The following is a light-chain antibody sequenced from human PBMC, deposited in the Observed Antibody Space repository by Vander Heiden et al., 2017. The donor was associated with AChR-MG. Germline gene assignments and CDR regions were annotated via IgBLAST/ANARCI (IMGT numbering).Light chain of an antibody. CDR2: DVS. J-gene: IGLJ3*02. CDR3: SSYTSSSTWV. V-gene: IGLV2-14*01. Sequence: QSALTQPASVSGSPGQSITISCTGTRRDVGGYNYVSWYQQHPGEAPKLMIYDVSKRPSWVSNRFSGSKSGNTASLTISGLQAEDEADYYCSSYTSSSTWVFGGGTKLTVL. CDR1: RRDVGGYNY.